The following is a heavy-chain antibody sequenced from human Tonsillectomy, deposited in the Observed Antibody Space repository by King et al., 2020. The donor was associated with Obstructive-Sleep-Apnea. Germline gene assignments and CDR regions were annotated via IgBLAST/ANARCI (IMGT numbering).Heavy chain of an antibody. V-gene: IGHV3-15*01. CDR1: GLTFSNAW. J-gene: IGHJ3*01. CDR2: IKSKTDGGTT. Sequence: VQLVESGGGLVKPGGSLRLSCAASGLTFSNAWMSWVRQAPGKGLEWVGRIKSKTDGGTTDYAAPVKDSFTISRDDSKNTMYLQMNSLKTEDTAVYYCTTEGNLGNVFDFWGQGTMVTVSS. CDR3: TTEGNLGNVFDF. D-gene: IGHD1-7*01.